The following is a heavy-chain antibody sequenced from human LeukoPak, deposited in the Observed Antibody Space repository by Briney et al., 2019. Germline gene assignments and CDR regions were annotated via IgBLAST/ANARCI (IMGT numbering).Heavy chain of an antibody. J-gene: IGHJ6*02. D-gene: IGHD4-17*01. V-gene: IGHV1-46*01. CDR2: IDPSGGST. CDR3: ARGDYGAQGYYYYGMDV. Sequence: GASVKVSCKASGYTFTSYYMHWVRQAPGQGLEWMGIIDPSGGSTSYAQKFQGRVTMTRDMSTSTVYMELGSLRSEDTAVYYCARGDYGAQGYYYYGMDVWGQGSTVTVSS. CDR1: GYTFTSYY.